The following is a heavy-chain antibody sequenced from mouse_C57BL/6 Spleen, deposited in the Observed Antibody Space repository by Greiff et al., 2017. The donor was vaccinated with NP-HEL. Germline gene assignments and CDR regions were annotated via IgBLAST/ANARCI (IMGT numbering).Heavy chain of an antibody. CDR3: ARFWVTTVVATRSYAMDY. D-gene: IGHD1-1*01. J-gene: IGHJ4*01. CDR1: GYAFSSSW. V-gene: IGHV1-82*01. Sequence: QVQLQQSGPELVKPGASVKISCKASGYAFSSSWMNWVKQRPGKGLEWIGRIYPGDGDTNYNGKFKGKATLTADKSSSTAYMQLSSLTSEDSAVYVCARFWVTTVVATRSYAMDYWGQGTSVTVSS. CDR2: IYPGDGDT.